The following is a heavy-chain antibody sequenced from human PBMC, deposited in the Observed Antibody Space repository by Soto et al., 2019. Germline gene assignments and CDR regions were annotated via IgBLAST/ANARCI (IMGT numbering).Heavy chain of an antibody. D-gene: IGHD2-15*01. CDR2: IYYSGST. J-gene: IGHJ6*03. Sequence: SETLSLTCTVSGGSISSSSYYWGWIRQPPGKGLEWIGSIYYSGSTYYNPSLKSRVTISVDTSKNQFSLKLSSVTAADTAVYYCARPQGGTNYYYYMDVWGKGTTVTVSS. CDR1: GGSISSSSYY. CDR3: ARPQGGTNYYYYMDV. V-gene: IGHV4-39*01.